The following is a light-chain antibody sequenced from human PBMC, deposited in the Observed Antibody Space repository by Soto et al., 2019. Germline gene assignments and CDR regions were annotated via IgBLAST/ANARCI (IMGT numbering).Light chain of an antibody. CDR3: QQYNNWPPAWT. CDR1: QSVSSN. V-gene: IGKV3-15*01. Sequence: EIVMTQSPATLSVSPGERATLSCRASQSVSSNLAWYQQKPGQAPRLLIYGASTRATGIPARYSGSGSGTEFTLTIGSLQAEEWAVYYCQQYNNWPPAWTFGQGTKVEI. J-gene: IGKJ1*01. CDR2: GAS.